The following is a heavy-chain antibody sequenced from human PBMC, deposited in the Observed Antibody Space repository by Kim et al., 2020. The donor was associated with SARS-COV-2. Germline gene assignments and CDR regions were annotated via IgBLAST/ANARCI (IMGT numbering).Heavy chain of an antibody. V-gene: IGHV4-39*01. CDR3: ARHQTYYYGSGSYYEPFDI. J-gene: IGHJ3*02. D-gene: IGHD3-10*01. Sequence: SRVTISVDTSKNQFSLKLSSVTAADTAVYYCARHQTYYYGSGSYYEPFDIWGQGTMVTVSS.